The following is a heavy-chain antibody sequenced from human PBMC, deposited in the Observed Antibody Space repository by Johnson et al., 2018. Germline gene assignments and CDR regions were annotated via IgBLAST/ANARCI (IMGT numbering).Heavy chain of an antibody. CDR1: GFTFSSYA. CDR2: ISGSGGST. V-gene: IGHV3-23*04. CDR3: ARAGEAYYHAFDI. Sequence: VQLVESGGGLVQPGGSLRLSCAASGFTFSSYAMSWVRQAPGKGLEWVSAISGSGGSTYYADSVKGRFTISRDNTKNTLYLQMNSLRAEDTAVYYCARAGEAYYHAFDIWGQGTMVTVSS. J-gene: IGHJ3*02. D-gene: IGHD3-10*01.